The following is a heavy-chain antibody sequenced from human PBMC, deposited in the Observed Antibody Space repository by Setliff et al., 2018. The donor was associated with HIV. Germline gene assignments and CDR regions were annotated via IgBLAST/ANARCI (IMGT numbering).Heavy chain of an antibody. D-gene: IGHD3-10*01. V-gene: IGHV1-18*01. Sequence: GASVKVSCKASGYTSTSYGISWVRQAPGQGLEWMGWISAYNGNTNYAQKLQGRVTMTTDTSTSTAYMELRSLRSDDTAVYYCARDQITMVRGTLGAFDIWGQGTMVTVS. CDR2: ISAYNGNT. CDR1: GYTSTSYG. CDR3: ARDQITMVRGTLGAFDI. J-gene: IGHJ3*02.